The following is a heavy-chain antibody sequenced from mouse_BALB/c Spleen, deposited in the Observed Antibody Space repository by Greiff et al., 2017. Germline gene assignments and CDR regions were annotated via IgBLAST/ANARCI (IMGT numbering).Heavy chain of an antibody. CDR1: GYTFTSYW. CDR2: IFPGTGTT. Sequence: QVQLKQSGAELVKPGASVKLSCKTSGYTFTSYWIQWVKQRPGQGLGWIGEIFPGTGTTYYNEKFKGKATLTIDTSSSTAYMQLSSLTSEDSAVYFCARWDGGGMDYWGQGTSVTVSS. V-gene: IGHV1S132*01. J-gene: IGHJ4*01. CDR3: ARWDGGGMDY. D-gene: IGHD2-3*01.